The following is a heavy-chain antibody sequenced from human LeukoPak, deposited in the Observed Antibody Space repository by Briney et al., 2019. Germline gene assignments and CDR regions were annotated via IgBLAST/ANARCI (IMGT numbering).Heavy chain of an antibody. Sequence: PSETLSLTCNVSGASINSYRWNWIRQPPGKGLEWIGYISYDGKTNYNPSLKSRLTPSVYTSKHQFSLNLKSVTAADTARYYCTKGYYDPFDCWGQGTLVTVTS. CDR1: GASINSYR. CDR3: TKGYYDPFDC. V-gene: IGHV4-59*01. CDR2: ISYDGKT. D-gene: IGHD3-22*01. J-gene: IGHJ4*02.